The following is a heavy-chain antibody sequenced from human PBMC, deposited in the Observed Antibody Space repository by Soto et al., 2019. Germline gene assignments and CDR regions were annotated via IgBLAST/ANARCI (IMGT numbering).Heavy chain of an antibody. J-gene: IGHJ5*02. CDR2: INHVGGT. Sequence: PSETLSLTCAVYGGFLSESYWTWIRQPPGKGLEWIGEINHVGGTNYNPSLKSRVTMSVDTSQNQFSLRLISVTAADTAMYFCVRIRYQLPSSVLWLDPWGQGTPVAVSS. D-gene: IGHD3-16*01. V-gene: IGHV4-34*01. CDR3: VRIRYQLPSSVLWLDP. CDR1: GGFLSESY.